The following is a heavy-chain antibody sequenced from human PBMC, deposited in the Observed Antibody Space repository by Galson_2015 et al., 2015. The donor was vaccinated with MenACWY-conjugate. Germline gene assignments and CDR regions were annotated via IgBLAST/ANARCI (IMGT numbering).Heavy chain of an antibody. CDR3: ARDTPGGFMPDF. Sequence: SLRLSCATSGFTFSSHAMNWVRQAPGEGLQWVSSITTTGETAYYADSVKGRFTISRDTSKNTVYLQMNSLRADDTAIYYCARDTPGGFMPDFWGQGTLVTVSS. V-gene: IGHV3-23*01. CDR1: GFTFSSHA. J-gene: IGHJ4*02. D-gene: IGHD2-2*01. CDR2: ITTTGETA.